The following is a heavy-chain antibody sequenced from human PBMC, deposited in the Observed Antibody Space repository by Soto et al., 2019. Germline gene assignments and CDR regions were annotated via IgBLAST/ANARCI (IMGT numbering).Heavy chain of an antibody. CDR3: ARVRYKNWFDP. CDR1: GGSISSYY. CDR2: IYYSGST. Sequence: PSETLSLTCTVSGGSISSYYWSWIRQPPGKGLDWIGYIYYSGSTNYNPSLKSRVTISVDTSKNQFSLKLSSVTAADTAVYYCARVRYKNWFDPWGQGTLVTVSS. D-gene: IGHD1-1*01. J-gene: IGHJ5*02. V-gene: IGHV4-59*01.